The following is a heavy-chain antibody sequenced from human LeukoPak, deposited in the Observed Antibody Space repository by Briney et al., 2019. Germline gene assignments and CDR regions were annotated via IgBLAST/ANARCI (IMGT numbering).Heavy chain of an antibody. CDR1: GYTFTSYD. V-gene: IGHV1-8*01. J-gene: IGHJ6*02. CDR2: MNPNSGNT. D-gene: IGHD1-7*01. CDR3: ARSTTTNYYYYYGMDV. Sequence: ASVKVSCKASGYTFTSYDINWVRQAPGQGLEWMGWMNPNSGNTGYAQKFQGRVTMTRNTSISTAYMELSSLRSEDTAVYYCARSTTTNYYYYYGMDVWGQGTTVTVSS.